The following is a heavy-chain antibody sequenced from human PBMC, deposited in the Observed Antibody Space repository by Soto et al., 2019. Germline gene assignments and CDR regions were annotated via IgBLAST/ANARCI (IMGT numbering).Heavy chain of an antibody. CDR1: GYSISSGDYY. D-gene: IGHD3-16*02. J-gene: IGHJ4*02. CDR3: VRRYAWGSYRYFDY. CDR2: IYYSGST. V-gene: IGHV4-30-4*01. Sequence: SETLSLTCAVSGYSISSGDYYWRWIRQPPGKGLEWSGYIYYSGSTYYNPSLKSRVTISVDKSKNQLSLKLSYVTAADTAVYYCVRRYAWGSYRYFDYWGQGTLVTVSS.